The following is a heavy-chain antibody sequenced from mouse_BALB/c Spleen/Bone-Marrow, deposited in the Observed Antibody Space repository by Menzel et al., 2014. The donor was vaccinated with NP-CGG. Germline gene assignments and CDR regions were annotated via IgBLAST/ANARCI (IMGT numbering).Heavy chain of an antibody. CDR1: GYTFTNYC. J-gene: IGHJ1*01. Sequence: VQLQQSGAELVKPGASVKLSCKVSGYTFTNYCVYWVKQRPGQGLEWIGEINPSNGVTNFNEKFMIKATLTVDSSSSTAYMHLSSLTSEDSAVYYCTRSGFYGYGTYFDVWGAGTTVTVSS. V-gene: IGHV1S81*02. D-gene: IGHD1-2*01. CDR3: TRSGFYGYGTYFDV. CDR2: INPSNGVT.